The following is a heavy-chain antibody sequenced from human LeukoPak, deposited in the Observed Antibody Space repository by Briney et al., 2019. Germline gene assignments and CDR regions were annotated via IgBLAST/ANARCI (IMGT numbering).Heavy chain of an antibody. CDR2: ISGSGGST. CDR1: GFTSTNSA. J-gene: IGHJ6*03. V-gene: IGHV3-23*01. Sequence: PGGSLRLSCAASGFTSTNSAMSWVRQAPGKGLEWVSTISGSGGSTYYADFVKGRFTISRDNSKRTLYLQMNSLRAEDTAVYYCAKSERGFWSGYYSLPYYMDVWGKGTTVTVSS. D-gene: IGHD3-3*01. CDR3: AKSERGFWSGYYSLPYYMDV.